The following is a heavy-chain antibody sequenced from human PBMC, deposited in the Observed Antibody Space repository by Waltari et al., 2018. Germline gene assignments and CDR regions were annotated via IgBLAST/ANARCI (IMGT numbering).Heavy chain of an antibody. V-gene: IGHV5-51*01. CDR3: ARRVAAAGWLFDY. Sequence: EVQLVQSGAEVKKPGESPKISCKGSGYSFTSYWIGWVRQMPGKGLEWMGIIYPGDSNTRYSPSFRGHVTISADKSIRTAYLQWSSLKAADTAMYYCARRVAAAGWLFDYWGQGTLVTVSS. J-gene: IGHJ4*02. CDR1: GYSFTSYW. D-gene: IGHD6-13*01. CDR2: IYPGDSNT.